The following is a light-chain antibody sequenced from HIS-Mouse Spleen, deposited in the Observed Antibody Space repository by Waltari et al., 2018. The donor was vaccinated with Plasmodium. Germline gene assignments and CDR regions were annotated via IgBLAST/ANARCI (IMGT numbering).Light chain of an antibody. CDR2: AAS. J-gene: IGKJ4*01. CDR3: QQLNSYPPF. V-gene: IGKV1-9*01. CDR1: QGISSY. Sequence: DIQLTQSPSFLSASVGARVTITCRASQGISSYLAWYQQKPGKAPKLLIYAASTLHRRVPSRFSGNGSGTEFTLTISSLQPEDFATYYCQQLNSYPPFFGGGTKVEIK.